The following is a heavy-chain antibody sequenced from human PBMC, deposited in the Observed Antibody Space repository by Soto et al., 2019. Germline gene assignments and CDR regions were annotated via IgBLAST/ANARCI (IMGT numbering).Heavy chain of an antibody. D-gene: IGHD2-8*01. CDR2: ISAYDGST. V-gene: IGHV1-18*01. CDR1: GYTFTSYG. CDR3: AKNGQPPYYYYGMDV. Sequence: ASVKVSCKASGYTFTSYGFSWVRQAPGQGLEWMGWISAYDGSTNYAQKFQGRVTMTTDTSTYTAYMELRSLTSDDTAIYYCAKNGQPPYYYYGMDVWGQGTTVTVSS. J-gene: IGHJ6*02.